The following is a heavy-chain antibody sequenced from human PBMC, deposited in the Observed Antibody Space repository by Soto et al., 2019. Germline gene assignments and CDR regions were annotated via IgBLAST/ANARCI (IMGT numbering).Heavy chain of an antibody. Sequence: GAPGKVSCKASGGTFSSYAISGVRQAPGKGLGWMRGIIPIFGTANYAQKFQGRVTITADESTSTAYMELSSLRSEDTAVYYCARDRFGFSSTSCCTFGYWGQGTRGTSPQ. D-gene: IGHD2-2*01. J-gene: IGHJ4*02. CDR3: ARDRFGFSSTSCCTFGY. CDR2: IIPIFGTA. V-gene: IGHV1-69*13. CDR1: GGTFSSYA.